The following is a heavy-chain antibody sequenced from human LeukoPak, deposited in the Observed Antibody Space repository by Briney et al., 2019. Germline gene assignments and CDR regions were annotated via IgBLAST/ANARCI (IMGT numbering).Heavy chain of an antibody. CDR2: ISYDGSNK. CDR3: ARVYYDFWSGYLGGDEFDY. Sequence: GGSLRLSCAASGFTFSSYAMHWVRQAPGKGLEWVAVISYDGSNKYYADSVKGRFTISRDNSKNTLYLQMNSLRAEDTAVYYCARVYYDFWSGYLGGDEFDYWGQGTLVTVSS. CDR1: GFTFSSYA. D-gene: IGHD3-3*01. V-gene: IGHV3-30-3*01. J-gene: IGHJ4*02.